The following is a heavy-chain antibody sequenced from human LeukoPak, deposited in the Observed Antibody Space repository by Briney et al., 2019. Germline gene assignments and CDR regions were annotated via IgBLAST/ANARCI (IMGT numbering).Heavy chain of an antibody. CDR2: IYSGGST. J-gene: IGHJ4*02. CDR1: GFTFSSNY. CDR3: ASGSLVWELLHY. D-gene: IGHD2-15*01. V-gene: IGHV3-66*01. Sequence: GGSLRLSCAASGFTFSSNYMSWVRQAPGKGLEWVSVIYSGGSTYYADSVKGRFTTSSDNSKNTMYLQMHSLRAEDTAVYYCASGSLVWELLHYWGQGTLVTVSS.